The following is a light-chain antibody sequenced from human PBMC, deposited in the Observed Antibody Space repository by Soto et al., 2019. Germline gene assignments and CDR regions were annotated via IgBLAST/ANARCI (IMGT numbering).Light chain of an antibody. CDR2: AAS. CDR3: QQTYSAPLT. J-gene: IGKJ4*01. V-gene: IGKV1-39*01. Sequence: DIQMTQSPSSLSASVGDRVTITCRASQSISSYLNWYQHKPGKAPKLLIYAASSFQSGVPSRFSGSESGTDFTLTINSLQPEDFATYYCQQTYSAPLTFGGGTKVDIK. CDR1: QSISSY.